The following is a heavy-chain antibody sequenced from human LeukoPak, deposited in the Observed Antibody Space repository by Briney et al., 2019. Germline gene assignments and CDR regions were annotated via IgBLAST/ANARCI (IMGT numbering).Heavy chain of an antibody. D-gene: IGHD1-26*01. CDR2: INPDGSET. J-gene: IGHJ4*02. Sequence: GGSLRLSCAASGFTFSSNWMHWVRQAPGKGLVWVSRINPDGSETRYADSVKGRFTISRDNSKNTLYLQMNSLRAEDTAVYYCARYVVESGSYDYWGQGTLVTVSS. CDR1: GFTFSSNW. V-gene: IGHV3-74*01. CDR3: ARYVVESGSYDY.